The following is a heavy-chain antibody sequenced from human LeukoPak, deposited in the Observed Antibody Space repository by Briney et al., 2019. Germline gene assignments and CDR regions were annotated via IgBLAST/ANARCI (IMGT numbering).Heavy chain of an antibody. CDR3: ASRPGDEGY. Sequence: GGPLRLSCAASGFTFSSYSMNWVRQAPGKGLEWVASISSNSSYKYYVDSVKGRFTISRDNAKNSLYLQMNSLRAEDTAVYYCASRPGDEGYWGQRTLVTVSS. CDR2: ISSNSSYK. CDR1: GFTFSSYS. V-gene: IGHV3-21*01. J-gene: IGHJ4*02. D-gene: IGHD3-10*01.